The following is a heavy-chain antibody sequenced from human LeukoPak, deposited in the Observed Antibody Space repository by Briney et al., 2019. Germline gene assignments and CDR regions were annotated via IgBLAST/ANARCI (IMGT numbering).Heavy chain of an antibody. J-gene: IGHJ6*02. Sequence: GGSLRLSCAASGFTFSGYAMSWVRQAPGKGLEWVSAISGSGGSTYYADSVKGRFTISRDNSKNTLYLQMNSLRAEDTAVYYCAKDLYYYDSSGYWYYYGMDVWGQGTTVTVSS. CDR3: AKDLYYYDSSGYWYYYGMDV. CDR2: ISGSGGST. CDR1: GFTFSGYA. V-gene: IGHV3-23*01. D-gene: IGHD3-22*01.